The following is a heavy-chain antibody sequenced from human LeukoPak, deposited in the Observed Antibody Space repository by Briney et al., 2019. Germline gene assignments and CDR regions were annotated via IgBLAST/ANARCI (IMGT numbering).Heavy chain of an antibody. V-gene: IGHV3-15*01. J-gene: IGHJ4*02. CDR1: GFTIPNAW. D-gene: IGHD3-22*01. CDR3: TRVLSGYYYDFDF. Sequence: GGSLRLSCAASGFTIPNAWMAWVRQAPGKGLEWVGRVKTRTDGGTTDYAAPVKGRSTISRDLSKNTLFLQMNSLKTEDTAVYYCTRVLSGYYYDFDFWGQGTLVTVSS. CDR2: VKTRTDGGTT.